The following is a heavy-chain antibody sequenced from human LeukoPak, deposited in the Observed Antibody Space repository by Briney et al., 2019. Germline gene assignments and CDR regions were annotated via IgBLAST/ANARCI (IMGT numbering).Heavy chain of an antibody. CDR2: INPNSGGT. D-gene: IGHD2-2*01. J-gene: IGHJ4*02. CDR3: ARGWSAYCSSTSCYVPFAY. Sequence: GASVKVSCKASGYTFTGYYMHWVRQAPGQGLEWMGWINPNSGGTNYAQKFQGRVTMTRDTSISTAYMELSRLRSDDTAVYYCARGWSAYCSSTSCYVPFAYWGQGTLVTVSS. CDR1: GYTFTGYY. V-gene: IGHV1-2*02.